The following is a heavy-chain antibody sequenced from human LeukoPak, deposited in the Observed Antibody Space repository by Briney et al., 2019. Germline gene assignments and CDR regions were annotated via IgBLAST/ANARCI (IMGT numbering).Heavy chain of an antibody. V-gene: IGHV3-21*01. CDR3: ARDRGSSSLDI. D-gene: IGHD6-13*01. CDR2: IGSSSSYI. Sequence: GGSLRLSCAASGFTFSSYSMNWVRQAPGKGLEWVSSIGSSSSYIYYADSVKGRFTISRDNAKNSLYLQMNSLRAEDTAVYYCARDRGSSSLDIWGQGTMVTVSS. J-gene: IGHJ3*02. CDR1: GFTFSSYS.